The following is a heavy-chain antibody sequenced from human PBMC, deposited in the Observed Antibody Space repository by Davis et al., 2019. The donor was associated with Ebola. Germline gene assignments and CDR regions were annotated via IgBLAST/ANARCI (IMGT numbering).Heavy chain of an antibody. CDR3: ARGRGIADFT. CDR1: GFTVSSNY. Sequence: HTGGSLRLSCAASGFTVSSNYMSWVRQAPGKGLVWVSRINSDGSSTSYADSVKGRFTISRDNAKNSLYLQMNSLRAEDTAVYYCARGRGIADFTWGQGTLVTVSS. CDR2: INSDGSST. D-gene: IGHD6-13*01. J-gene: IGHJ5*02. V-gene: IGHV3-74*01.